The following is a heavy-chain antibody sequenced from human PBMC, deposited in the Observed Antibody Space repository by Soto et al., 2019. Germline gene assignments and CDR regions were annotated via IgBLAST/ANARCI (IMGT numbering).Heavy chain of an antibody. D-gene: IGHD2-15*01. CDR2: ISSSGSTI. J-gene: IGHJ5*02. CDR3: ARDLSGGSCCDWFDP. Sequence: QVQLVESGGGLLKPGGSLRLSCAASGFTFSDYYMSWIRQAPGKGLEWVSYISSSGSTIYYADSVKGRFTISRDNAKPSLYLQMTSRRDEDTAVYYCARDLSGGSCCDWFDPWGQGTLVTVSS. V-gene: IGHV3-11*01. CDR1: GFTFSDYY.